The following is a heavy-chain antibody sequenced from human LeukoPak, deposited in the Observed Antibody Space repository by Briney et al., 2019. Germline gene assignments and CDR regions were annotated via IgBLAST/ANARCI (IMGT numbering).Heavy chain of an antibody. CDR3: ARLYDSSGYSYYCYYGMDV. CDR2: ISSSSSYI. V-gene: IGHV3-21*01. Sequence: GGSLRLSCAASGFTFSSYSMNWVRQAPGKGLEWVSSISSSSSYIYYADSVKGRFTISRDNAKKSLYLQMNSLRAEDTAVYYCARLYDSSGYSYYCYYGMDVWGQGTTVTVSS. D-gene: IGHD3-22*01. CDR1: GFTFSSYS. J-gene: IGHJ6*02.